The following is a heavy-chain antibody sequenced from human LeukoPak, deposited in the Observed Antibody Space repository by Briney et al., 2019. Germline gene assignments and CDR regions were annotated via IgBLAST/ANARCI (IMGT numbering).Heavy chain of an antibody. Sequence: SETLSLTCTVSGGSISSGSYYWSWIRQPAGQVLEWIGRIYSSGSTNYHPSLKSRVTISVDTSKNQFSLKLSSVTAADTAVYYCARILRYFGGRGTGPQYYFDYWGQGTLVSVSS. V-gene: IGHV4-61*02. J-gene: IGHJ4*02. D-gene: IGHD3-9*01. CDR2: IYSSGST. CDR1: GGSISSGSYY. CDR3: ARILRYFGGRGTGPQYYFDY.